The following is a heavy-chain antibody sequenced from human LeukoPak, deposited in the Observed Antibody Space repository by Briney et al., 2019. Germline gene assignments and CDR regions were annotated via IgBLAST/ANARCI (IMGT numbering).Heavy chain of an antibody. CDR2: IYYSGST. V-gene: IGHV4-59*01. CDR3: ARAYYDILTGYKAFDY. CDR1: GGSISSYY. D-gene: IGHD3-9*01. Sequence: SETLSLTCTVSGGSISSYYWSWIRQPPGKGLEWIGYIYYSGSTNYNPSLKSRVTISVDTSKNQFSLKLSSVTAADTAVYYCARAYYDILTGYKAFDYWGQGTLVTVSS. J-gene: IGHJ4*02.